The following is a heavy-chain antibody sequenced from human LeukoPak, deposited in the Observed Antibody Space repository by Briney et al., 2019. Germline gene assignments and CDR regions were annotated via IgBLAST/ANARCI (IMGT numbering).Heavy chain of an antibody. CDR2: MNPNSGNT. CDR3: ARTPQQLLDYWYFDL. V-gene: IGHV1-8*03. Sequence: ASVKVSCKASGYTFTSYDINWVRQATGQGLEGMGWMNPNSGNTGYAQKFQGRVTITRNTSISTAYMELSSLRSEDTAVYYCARTPQQLLDYWYFDLWGRGTLVTVSS. CDR1: GYTFTSYD. J-gene: IGHJ2*01. D-gene: IGHD6-13*01.